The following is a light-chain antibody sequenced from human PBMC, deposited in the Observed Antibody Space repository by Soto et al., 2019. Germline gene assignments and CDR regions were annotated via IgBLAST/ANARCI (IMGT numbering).Light chain of an antibody. Sequence: EFVLSQSPATLSVAPMERTTPSCRASQFLSSYLAWYQQNPGQPPRPLIYDTSNRATGIPARFSGSRSGTDFTLTISSLEPEDFGVYFCHQRNTFGQGTRLEIK. CDR3: HQRNT. CDR1: QFLSSY. J-gene: IGKJ5*01. V-gene: IGKV3-11*01. CDR2: DTS.